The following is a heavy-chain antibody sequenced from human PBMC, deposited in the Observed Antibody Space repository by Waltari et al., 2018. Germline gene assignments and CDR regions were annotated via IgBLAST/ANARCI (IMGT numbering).Heavy chain of an antibody. Sequence: QVQLVQSGAEVKKSGASVKVSCKASGYTFTDFFIHWVRQAPGQGLGWMGGINPKSGDTSYAQRFQGRVTMTGDTSISTAYMEVTGLRSDDTAIYYCARSGGGTTSFGVAEWGQGSLVTVSS. J-gene: IGHJ4*02. V-gene: IGHV1-2*02. CDR2: INPKSGDT. D-gene: IGHD3-3*01. CDR1: GYTFTDFF. CDR3: ARSGGGTTSFGVAE.